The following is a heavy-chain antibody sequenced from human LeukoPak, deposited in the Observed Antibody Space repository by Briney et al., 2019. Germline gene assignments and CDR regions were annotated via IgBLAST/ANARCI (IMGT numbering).Heavy chain of an antibody. CDR1: GFTFSSYE. CDR2: ISSSGSTI. J-gene: IGHJ4*02. D-gene: IGHD3-9*01. V-gene: IGHV3-48*03. CDR3: ASQPEDILTGYYDY. Sequence: PGGSLRLSCAASGFTFSSYEMNWVRQAPGKGLEWVSYISSSGSTIYYADSVKGRFTISRDNAKNSLYLQMNSLRAEDTAVYYCASQPEDILTGYYDYWGQGTLVTVSS.